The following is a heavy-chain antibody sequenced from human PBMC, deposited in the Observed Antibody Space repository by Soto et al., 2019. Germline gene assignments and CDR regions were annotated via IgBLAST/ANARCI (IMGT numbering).Heavy chain of an antibody. CDR1: GGSISSGDYY. J-gene: IGHJ4*02. CDR2: IYYSGST. V-gene: IGHV4-30-4*01. Sequence: SETLSLTCTVSGGSISSGDYYWSWIRQPPGKGLEWIGYIYYSGSTYYNPSLKSRVTISVDTSKNQFSLKLSSVTAADTAVYYCARAPLYYYDSSGYYFFHPDYWGQGTLVTVSS. D-gene: IGHD3-22*01. CDR3: ARAPLYYYDSSGYYFFHPDY.